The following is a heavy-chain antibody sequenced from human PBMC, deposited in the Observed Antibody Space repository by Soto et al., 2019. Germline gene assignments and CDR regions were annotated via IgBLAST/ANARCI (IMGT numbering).Heavy chain of an antibody. CDR2: INHSGST. CDR3: ARRAIRYPLGMDV. CDR1: GGSFSGYY. V-gene: IGHV4-34*01. D-gene: IGHD3-9*01. J-gene: IGHJ6*02. Sequence: SETLSLTCAVYGGSFSGYYWSWIRQPPGKGLEWIGEINHSGSTNYNPSLKSRVTISVDTSKNQFSLKLSSVTAADTAVYYCARRAIRYPLGMDVWGQGTTVTV.